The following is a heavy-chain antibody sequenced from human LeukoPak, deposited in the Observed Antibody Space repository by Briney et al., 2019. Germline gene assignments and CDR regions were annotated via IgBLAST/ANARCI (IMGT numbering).Heavy chain of an antibody. V-gene: IGHV3-23*01. J-gene: IGHJ4*02. CDR3: AKVVGDYHDSVGYIPYFDY. CDR1: GFTFSNYA. Sequence: GGSLRLSCAASGFTFSNYAMSWVRQAPGKGLEWVSGISGSGGSTYYADSVKGRLTISRDNSKNTLYLQMIGLRAADTAVYYCAKVVGDYHDSVGYIPYFDYWGQGTPVNVSS. CDR2: ISGSGGST. D-gene: IGHD3-22*01.